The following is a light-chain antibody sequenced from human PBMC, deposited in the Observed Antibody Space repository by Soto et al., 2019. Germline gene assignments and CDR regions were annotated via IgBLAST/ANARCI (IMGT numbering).Light chain of an antibody. J-gene: IGLJ1*01. CDR1: SSDVGGYDY. CDR3: SSLTSSTTRV. Sequence: QSVLTQPASVSGSPGQSITISCTGSSSDVGGYDYVSWYQQYPGKAPKLMIYDVSNRPSGVSNRFSGSKSGNTASLTISGLQADDEADYYCSSLTSSTTRVFGTGTQLTVL. V-gene: IGLV2-14*01. CDR2: DVS.